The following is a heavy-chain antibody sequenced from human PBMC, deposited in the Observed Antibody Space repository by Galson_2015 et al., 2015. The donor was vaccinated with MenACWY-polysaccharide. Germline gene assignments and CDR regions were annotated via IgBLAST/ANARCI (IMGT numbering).Heavy chain of an antibody. CDR2: MNPNSGNT. CDR3: AREGARYCTNGVCYQDPSDY. J-gene: IGHJ4*02. D-gene: IGHD2-8*01. CDR1: GYTFTSYD. Sequence: SVKVSCKASGYTFTSYDINWVRQATGQGLEWMGWMNPNSGNTGYAQKFQGRVTMTRNTSISTAYMELSSLRSEDTAVYYCAREGARYCTNGVCYQDPSDYWGQGTLVTVSS. V-gene: IGHV1-8*01.